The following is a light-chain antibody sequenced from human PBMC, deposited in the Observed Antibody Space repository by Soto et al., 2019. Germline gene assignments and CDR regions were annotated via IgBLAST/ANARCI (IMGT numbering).Light chain of an antibody. CDR3: SSYTSTSALFV. CDR2: EVT. CDR1: SSDVGAYNY. J-gene: IGLJ1*01. V-gene: IGLV2-14*01. Sequence: HSALTQPASVSGSPGQSITISCTGTSSDVGAYNYVSWYQQYPGKAPKLMIYEVTDRPSGVSNRFSGSKSGNTASLTISGLQAEDEADYYCSSYTSTSALFVFGTGTKVTVL.